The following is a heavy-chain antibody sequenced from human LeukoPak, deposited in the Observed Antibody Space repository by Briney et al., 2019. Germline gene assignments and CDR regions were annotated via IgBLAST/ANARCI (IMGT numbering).Heavy chain of an antibody. J-gene: IGHJ4*02. CDR1: GGPFSGYY. CDR2: INHNGRT. CDR3: ARGRPTYDFWSGYYADY. V-gene: IGHV4-34*01. Sequence: PSETLSLTCAVYGGPFSGYYWSWIRQPPGKGLQWIGGINHNGRTNYNPSLKSRVTISVDTSKNQFSLKLNSVTAADTAVYYCARGRPTYDFWSGYYADYWGQGTLVTVSS. D-gene: IGHD3-3*01.